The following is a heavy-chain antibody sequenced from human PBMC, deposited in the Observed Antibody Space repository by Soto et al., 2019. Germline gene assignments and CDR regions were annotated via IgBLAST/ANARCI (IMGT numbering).Heavy chain of an antibody. J-gene: IGHJ4*02. Sequence: QPLSLTCGVAGGSSSSGGYSCSWIRQPPGKGLEWIGYIYHSGSTYYNPSLKSRVTISVDRSKNQFSLKLSSVTAADTAVYYCARAGGLGAVAVDYWGQGTLVTVSS. D-gene: IGHD6-19*01. CDR3: ARAGGLGAVAVDY. CDR2: IYHSGST. V-gene: IGHV4-30-2*01. CDR1: GGSSSSGGYS.